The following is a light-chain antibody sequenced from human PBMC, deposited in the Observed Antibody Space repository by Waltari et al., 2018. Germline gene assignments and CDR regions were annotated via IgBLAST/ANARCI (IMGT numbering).Light chain of an antibody. Sequence: SSVLTQAPSASVAPGQTATDTWGGHTIGSRNVHWYQQKPGRAPVLVVYLDSDRPAVIPERLSGSKSGNAATLTISRVEAGDEADYYCHVWDANTVMFGGGTKLTVL. V-gene: IGLV3-21*02. CDR1: TIGSRN. J-gene: IGLJ3*02. CDR3: HVWDANTVM. CDR2: LDS.